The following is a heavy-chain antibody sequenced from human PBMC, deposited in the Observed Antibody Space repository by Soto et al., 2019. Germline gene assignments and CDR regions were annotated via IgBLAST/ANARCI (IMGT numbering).Heavy chain of an antibody. V-gene: IGHV1-58*01. D-gene: IGHD5-18*01. Sequence: SVKVSCKASGFTFTSSAVQWVRQARGQRLEWIGWIVVGSGNTNYAQKFQERVTITRDMSTSTAYMELSSLRSEDTAVYYCAARSGYSYGPRGYYYYGMDVWGQGTTVTVSS. CDR2: IVVGSGNT. CDR3: AARSGYSYGPRGYYYYGMDV. CDR1: GFTFTSSA. J-gene: IGHJ6*02.